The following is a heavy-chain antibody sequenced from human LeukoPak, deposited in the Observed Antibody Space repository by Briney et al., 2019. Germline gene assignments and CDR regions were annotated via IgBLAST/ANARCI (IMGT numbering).Heavy chain of an antibody. CDR1: GFTFSSYW. V-gene: IGHV3-74*01. Sequence: PGGSLRLSCAASGFTFSSYWMHWVRQAPGKGLVWVSRIKSDGSSTSYADSVKGRFTISRDNSKNTLYLQMNSLRAEDTAVYYCARDPGDREQQPRYYFDYWGQGTLVTVSS. D-gene: IGHD6-13*01. CDR3: ARDPGDREQQPRYYFDY. CDR2: IKSDGSST. J-gene: IGHJ4*02.